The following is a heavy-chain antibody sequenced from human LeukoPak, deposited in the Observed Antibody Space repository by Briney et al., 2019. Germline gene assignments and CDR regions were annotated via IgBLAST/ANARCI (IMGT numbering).Heavy chain of an antibody. CDR2: IYHSGST. D-gene: IGHD4-17*01. CDR1: GGSISSGGYS. Sequence: PSETLSLTCAVSGGSISSGGYSWSWIRQPPGKGLEWIGYIYHSGSTYYNPSLKSRVTISVDRSKNQFSLKLSSVTAADTAVYYCARGPDDYGDYAYFDYWGQGTLVTVSS. CDR3: ARGPDDYGDYAYFDY. V-gene: IGHV4-30-2*01. J-gene: IGHJ4*02.